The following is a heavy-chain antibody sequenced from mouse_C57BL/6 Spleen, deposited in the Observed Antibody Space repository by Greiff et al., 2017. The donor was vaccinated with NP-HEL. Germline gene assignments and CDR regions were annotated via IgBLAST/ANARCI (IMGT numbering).Heavy chain of an antibody. CDR3: ARIYPDY. CDR1: GYSFTGYY. CDR2: INPSTGGT. Sequence: VQLKESGPELVKPGASVKISCKASGYSFTGYYMNWVKQSPEKSLEWIGEINPSTGGTTYNQKFKAKATLTVDKSSSTAYMQLKSLTSEDSAVYYCARIYPDYWGQGTTLTVSS. V-gene: IGHV1-42*01. D-gene: IGHD2-3*01. J-gene: IGHJ2*01.